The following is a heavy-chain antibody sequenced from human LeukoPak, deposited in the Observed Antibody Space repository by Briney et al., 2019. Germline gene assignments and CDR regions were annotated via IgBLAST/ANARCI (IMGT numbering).Heavy chain of an antibody. CDR2: IKQDGSEK. D-gene: IGHD2-21*02. V-gene: IGHV3-7*01. J-gene: IGHJ4*02. CDR1: GFTFSSYW. Sequence: GGSLRLSCAASGFTFSSYWMSWIRQAPGKGLEWVANIKQDGSEKYYVDSVKGRFTISRDNAKNSLYLQMNSLRAEDTAVYYCARDIVVVTAILDYWGQGTLVTVSS. CDR3: ARDIVVVTAILDY.